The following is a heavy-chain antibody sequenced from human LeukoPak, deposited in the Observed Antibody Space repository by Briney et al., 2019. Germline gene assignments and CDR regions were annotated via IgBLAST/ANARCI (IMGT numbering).Heavy chain of an antibody. CDR2: VYHTGST. CDR3: ATGRSVAGQIDY. V-gene: IGHV4-38-2*01. J-gene: IGHJ4*02. Sequence: PSETLSLTCAVSDYSISSGYYWGWIRQPPGKGLEWIGNVYHTGSTYYNPSLKSRVTISADTSKNQFSLKLTSVTAADTAVYYCATGRSVAGQIDYWGQGTLVTASS. CDR1: DYSISSGYY. D-gene: IGHD5-12*01.